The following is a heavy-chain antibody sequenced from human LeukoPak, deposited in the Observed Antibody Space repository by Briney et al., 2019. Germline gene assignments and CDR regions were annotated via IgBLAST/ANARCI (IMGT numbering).Heavy chain of an antibody. CDR1: GFTFSSYW. V-gene: IGHV3-7*01. CDR3: ARDCRSTSCYGSYYYGMDV. D-gene: IGHD2-2*01. Sequence: GGSLRLSCAASGFTFSSYWMSWVRQAPGKGLEWVANIKQDGSEKYYVDSVKGRFTISRDNAKNSLYLQMNSLRAEDTAVYYCARDCRSTSCYGSYYYGMDVWGQGTTVTVSS. CDR2: IKQDGSEK. J-gene: IGHJ6*02.